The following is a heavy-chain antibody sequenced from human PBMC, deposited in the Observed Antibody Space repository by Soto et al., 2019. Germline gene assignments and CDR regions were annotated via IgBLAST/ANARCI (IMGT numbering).Heavy chain of an antibody. Sequence: EVQLLESGGGLVQPGGSLRLSCESSGCTFAGYAINWVRQAPGKGLEWVSAMSGSGAKTFYADSVKGRFTISRDNSKNTVYLQMNSLRGDDTAIYFCAKDRGSGNYGVLKDFEYWGQGTLVTVSS. V-gene: IGHV3-23*01. J-gene: IGHJ4*02. D-gene: IGHD1-26*01. CDR1: GCTFAGYA. CDR2: MSGSGAKT. CDR3: AKDRGSGNYGVLKDFEY.